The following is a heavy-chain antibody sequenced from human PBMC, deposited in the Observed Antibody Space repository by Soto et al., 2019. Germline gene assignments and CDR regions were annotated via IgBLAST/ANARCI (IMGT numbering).Heavy chain of an antibody. Sequence: QVQLVQSGAEVKKPGASLKVSCKASGITFSTYAIHWVRQAPGQSLEWMGWINTGNGNTRYSQNFQGRVTLTRDTSASTAYMDLSSLRSEDTSIYYCARAISGYVTWGQGTLVTVSS. CDR2: INTGNGNT. V-gene: IGHV1-3*04. D-gene: IGHD5-12*01. CDR3: ARAISGYVT. CDR1: GITFSTYA. J-gene: IGHJ5*02.